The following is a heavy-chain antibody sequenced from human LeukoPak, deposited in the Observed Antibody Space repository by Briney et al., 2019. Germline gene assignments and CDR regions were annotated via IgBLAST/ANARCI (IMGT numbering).Heavy chain of an antibody. CDR2: IYYSGST. D-gene: IGHD3-9*01. J-gene: IGHJ4*02. CDR1: GFTFSSYG. Sequence: GSLRLSCAASGFTFSSYGMSWVRQAPGKGLEWIGYIYYSGSTNYNPSLKSRVTISVDTSKNQFSLKLSSVTAADTAVYYCARVYYDILTGYYDFDYWGQGTLVTVSS. CDR3: ARVYYDILTGYYDFDY. V-gene: IGHV4-59*01.